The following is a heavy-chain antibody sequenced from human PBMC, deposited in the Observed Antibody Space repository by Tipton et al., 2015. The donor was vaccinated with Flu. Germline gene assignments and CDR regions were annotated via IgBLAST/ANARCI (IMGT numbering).Heavy chain of an antibody. CDR3: AGGRGYYYDFDY. V-gene: IGHV4-39*01. J-gene: IGHJ4*02. CDR1: GGSISSSSYY. Sequence: TLSLTCTVSGGSISSSSYYWGWIRQPPGMGLEWIGSIYYSGSTYYNPSLKSRVTISVDTSKNQFSLKLSSATAADTAVYYCAGGRGYYYDFDYWGQGTLVTVSS. CDR2: IYYSGST. D-gene: IGHD3-22*01.